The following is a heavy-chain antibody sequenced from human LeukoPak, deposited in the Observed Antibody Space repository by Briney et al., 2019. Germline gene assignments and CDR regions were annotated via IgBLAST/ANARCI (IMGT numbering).Heavy chain of an antibody. D-gene: IGHD1-26*01. Sequence: ASVKVSFEASGYTFTGYYMHWVRQAPGQGLEWMGWINPNSGGTNYAQKFQGRVTMTRDTSISTAYMELSRLRSDDTAVYYCARVRRGSGSPYYYYYYYMDVWGKGTTVTISS. CDR2: INPNSGGT. CDR1: GYTFTGYY. V-gene: IGHV1-2*02. CDR3: ARVRRGSGSPYYYYYYYMDV. J-gene: IGHJ6*03.